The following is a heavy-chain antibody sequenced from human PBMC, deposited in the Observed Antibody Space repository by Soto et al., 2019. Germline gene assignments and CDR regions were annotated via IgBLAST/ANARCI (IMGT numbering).Heavy chain of an antibody. CDR3: ARGSYYYDSSGYYHY. J-gene: IGHJ4*02. Sequence: SETLSLTCTVSGGSIDSYYWTWIRQPPGKGQEKIGYVYYTGTTTYSPSLKSRVNISVDTSMNQISQKMNSVTAADTAVYYCARGSYYYDSSGYYHYWGQGTLVTVS. V-gene: IGHV4-59*08. CDR1: GGSIDSYY. D-gene: IGHD3-22*01. CDR2: VYYTGTT.